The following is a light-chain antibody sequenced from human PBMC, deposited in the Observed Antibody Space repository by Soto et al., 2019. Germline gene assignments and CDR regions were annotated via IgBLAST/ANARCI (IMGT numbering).Light chain of an antibody. CDR1: QSVSSH. J-gene: IGKJ4*01. V-gene: IGKV3-11*01. Sequence: EIVLTQSPATLSLSPGERATLSCRASQSVSSHLAWYQQKPGQAPRLLIYDASNRATGIPARFSGSGSGTDFTLTLRSLEPEDFAVYYCQQRSNWPLTFGGGTKVDIK. CDR2: DAS. CDR3: QQRSNWPLT.